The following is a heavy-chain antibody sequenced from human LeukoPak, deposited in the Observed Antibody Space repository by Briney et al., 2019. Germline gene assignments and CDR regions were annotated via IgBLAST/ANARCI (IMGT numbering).Heavy chain of an antibody. J-gene: IGHJ4*02. CDR3: ARALGDDDRGYYYGDY. CDR2: IGSGGTT. Sequence: GGSLRLSCAASGFTFSTWTLSWVRQAPGKGLDWVSTIGSGGTTYYGDSVKGRFTISRDNSKNTLYLQINSLRAEDTAVYYCARALGDDDRGYYYGDYWGQGTLVTVSS. V-gene: IGHV3-23*01. CDR1: GFTFSTWT. D-gene: IGHD3-22*01.